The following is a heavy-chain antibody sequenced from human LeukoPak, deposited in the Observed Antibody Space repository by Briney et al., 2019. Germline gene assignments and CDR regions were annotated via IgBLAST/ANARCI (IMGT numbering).Heavy chain of an antibody. CDR1: GGSFSSSSYY. Sequence: SETLSLTCTVSGGSFSSSSYYWGWIGQPPGKGLEWIGSIYYSGSTYYNPSLKSRVTISVDTSKNQFSLKLSSVTAADTAVYYCARGSWGSYYSLFDYWGQGTLVTVSS. D-gene: IGHD3-10*01. CDR3: ARGSWGSYYSLFDY. V-gene: IGHV4-39*07. CDR2: IYYSGST. J-gene: IGHJ4*02.